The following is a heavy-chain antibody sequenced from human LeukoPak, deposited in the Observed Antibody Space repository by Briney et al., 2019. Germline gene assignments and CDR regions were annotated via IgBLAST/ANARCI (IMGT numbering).Heavy chain of an antibody. CDR3: ARCSAATCFPLDFDF. D-gene: IGHD2-15*01. V-gene: IGHV1-18*01. Sequence: ASVKVSCKASGYDFNRFAISWVRQAPGQGPEWMGWISGFNDNTAYAQKLQDRVTMTTDKSTSTAYMELRNLRSDDTAMYYCARCSAATCFPLDFDFWGQGTLVTVSS. CDR1: GYDFNRFA. J-gene: IGHJ4*02. CDR2: ISGFNDNT.